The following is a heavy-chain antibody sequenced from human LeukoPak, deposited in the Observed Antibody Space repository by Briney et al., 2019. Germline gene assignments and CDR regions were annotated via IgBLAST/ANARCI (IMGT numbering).Heavy chain of an antibody. CDR3: AMVPTTLSFDY. D-gene: IGHD4/OR15-4a*01. CDR1: GGTFSSYA. Sequence: RASVKVSCKASGGTFSSYAISWVRQAPGQGLEWMGIINPSGGSTSYAQKFQGRVTMTRGTSTSTVYMEPSSLRSEDTAVYYCAMVPTTLSFDYWGQGTLVTVSS. V-gene: IGHV1-46*01. CDR2: INPSGGST. J-gene: IGHJ4*02.